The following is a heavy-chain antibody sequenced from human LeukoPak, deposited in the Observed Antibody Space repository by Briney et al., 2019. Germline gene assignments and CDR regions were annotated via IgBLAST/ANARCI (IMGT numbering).Heavy chain of an antibody. CDR2: MNPTSGNT. CDR3: AGGRAMWYYETSGYYATSSEYNWFDP. J-gene: IGHJ5*02. Sequence: VASVKVSCKASGYTFSTYDINWVRQATGQGLEWMGWMNPTSGNTAYAQKFQGRVTISSNTSTTTAYMELSSLRSEDTAVYYCAGGRAMWYYETSGYYATSSEYNWFDPWGQGTLVIVSS. CDR1: GYTFSTYD. D-gene: IGHD3-22*01. V-gene: IGHV1-8*03.